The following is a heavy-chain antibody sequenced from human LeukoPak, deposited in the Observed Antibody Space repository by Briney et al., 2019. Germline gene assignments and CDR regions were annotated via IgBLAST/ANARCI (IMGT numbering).Heavy chain of an antibody. V-gene: IGHV4-59*13. CDR3: ARGIRGAAYY. D-gene: IGHD3-16*01. J-gene: IGHJ4*02. CDR1: YDSISSYY. Sequence: SETLSLTCTVAYDSISSYYWSWLRQPPGKGLEGIGYIHNSGSTMYNPSLKSRLAMSLDTPKNQFSLNLNSVTAADTAVYYCARGIRGAAYYWGQGTLVTVSS. CDR2: IHNSGST.